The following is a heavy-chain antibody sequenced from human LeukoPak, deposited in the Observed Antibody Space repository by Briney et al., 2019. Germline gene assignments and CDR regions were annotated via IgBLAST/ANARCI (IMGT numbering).Heavy chain of an antibody. Sequence: SQTLSLTCTVSGGSISSGDYYWSWIRLPPGKGLEWIGYIYYSGSTYYNPSLKSRVTISVDTSKNQFSLKLSSVTAADTAVYYCARRYYYDSSGYPTTHWYFDLWGRGTLVTVSS. CDR1: GGSISSGDYY. CDR2: IYYSGST. V-gene: IGHV4-30-4*01. J-gene: IGHJ2*01. CDR3: ARRYYYDSSGYPTTHWYFDL. D-gene: IGHD3-22*01.